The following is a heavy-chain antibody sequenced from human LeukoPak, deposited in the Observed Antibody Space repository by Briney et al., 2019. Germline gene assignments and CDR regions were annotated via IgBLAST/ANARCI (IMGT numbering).Heavy chain of an antibody. V-gene: IGHV1-46*03. Sequence: ASVKVSCKVSGYTFTSYYMHWVRQAPGQGLEWMGIINPSGGSTSYAQKFQGRVTMTRDTSTSTVYMELSSLRSEDTAVYYCAISDSSGYRLDYWGQGTLVTVSS. CDR2: INPSGGST. D-gene: IGHD3-22*01. CDR1: GYTFTSYY. CDR3: AISDSSGYRLDY. J-gene: IGHJ4*02.